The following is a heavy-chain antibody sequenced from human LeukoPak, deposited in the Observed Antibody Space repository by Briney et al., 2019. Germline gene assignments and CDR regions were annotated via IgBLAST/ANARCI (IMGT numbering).Heavy chain of an antibody. CDR1: GFTFSSYA. V-gene: IGHV3-30-3*01. CDR3: ARALFEYSSFAFDY. CDR2: ISYDGSNK. D-gene: IGHD6-6*01. J-gene: IGHJ4*02. Sequence: GGSLRLSCAASGFTFSSYAMHWVRQAPGKGLEWVAVISYDGSNKYYADSVKGRFTISRDNSKNTLYLQMNSLRAEDTAVYYCARALFEYSSFAFDYWGQGTLVTVSS.